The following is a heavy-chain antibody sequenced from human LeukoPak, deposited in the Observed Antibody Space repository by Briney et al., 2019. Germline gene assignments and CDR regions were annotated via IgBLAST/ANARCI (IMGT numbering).Heavy chain of an antibody. V-gene: IGHV3-30*18. D-gene: IGHD2-15*01. J-gene: IGHJ4*02. CDR3: ANGGYYSLDS. Sequence: GGSLRLSCAASGFTFRNYGMHWVRQAPGKGLEWVAVISYDGSNKYYADSVKGRFTISRDNSKRTLFLQTDSLRGEDTAVYYCANGGYYSLDSWGQGALVTVSS. CDR1: GFTFRNYG. CDR2: ISYDGSNK.